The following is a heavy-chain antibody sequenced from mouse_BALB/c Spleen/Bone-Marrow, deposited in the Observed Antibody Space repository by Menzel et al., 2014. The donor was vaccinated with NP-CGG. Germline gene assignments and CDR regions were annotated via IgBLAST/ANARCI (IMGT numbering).Heavy chain of an antibody. CDR1: GFNIKDTY. J-gene: IGHJ4*01. Sequence: EAQLQQSGAELVKPGASVKLSCTASGFNIKDTYMHWVKQRPEQGLEWIGRIDPANGNTKYDPKFQGKATITADTSSNTAYLQLSSLTSGDTAVYYCARWEYYAMDYWGQGTSVTVSS. V-gene: IGHV14-3*02. CDR2: IDPANGNT. CDR3: ARWEYYAMDY. D-gene: IGHD4-1*01.